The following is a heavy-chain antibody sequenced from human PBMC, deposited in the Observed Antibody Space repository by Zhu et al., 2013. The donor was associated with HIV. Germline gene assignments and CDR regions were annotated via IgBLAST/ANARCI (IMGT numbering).Heavy chain of an antibody. Sequence: QVTVMQSEAVVKKPGSSVRVSCKSAGGSFSHYAMNWVRQAPGQGLEWVGIITPALYTNYGQNFQGRATVTRDTSTNTVYLEVSSLRFGDTAIYYCAREPNSGSLYFDDWGPGTLVIVSS. CDR3: AREPNSGSLYFDD. D-gene: IGHD6-19*01. J-gene: IGHJ4*02. CDR2: ITPALYT. CDR1: GGSFSHYA. V-gene: IGHV1-69*09.